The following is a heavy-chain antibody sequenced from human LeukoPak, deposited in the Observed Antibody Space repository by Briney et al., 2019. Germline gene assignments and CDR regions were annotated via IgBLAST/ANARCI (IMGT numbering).Heavy chain of an antibody. CDR2: RFYGGNT. Sequence: SETLSLTCSVSGGPINSSSYYWGWIRQPPGKGLEWIGSRFYGGNTYYNPSLKTRVTLSVDTSKSQFSLRLSAVTAADTAVYYCARLGVERWLQSYFDFWGQGTLVTVSS. J-gene: IGHJ4*02. CDR1: GGPINSSSYY. D-gene: IGHD5-24*01. CDR3: ARLGVERWLQSYFDF. V-gene: IGHV4-39*01.